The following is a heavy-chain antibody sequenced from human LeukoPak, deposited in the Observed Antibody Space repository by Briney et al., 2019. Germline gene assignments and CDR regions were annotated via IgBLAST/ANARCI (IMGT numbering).Heavy chain of an antibody. V-gene: IGHV4-59*08. CDR3: AGRASYSSSWSNYYFDY. Sequence: SETLSLTCTVSGGSISSYYWSWIRQPPGKGLEWIGYIYYSGSTNYNPSLKSRVTISVDTSKNQFSLKLSSVTAADTAVYYCAGRASYSSSWSNYYFDYWGQGTLVTVSS. CDR1: GGSISSYY. J-gene: IGHJ4*02. CDR2: IYYSGST. D-gene: IGHD6-13*01.